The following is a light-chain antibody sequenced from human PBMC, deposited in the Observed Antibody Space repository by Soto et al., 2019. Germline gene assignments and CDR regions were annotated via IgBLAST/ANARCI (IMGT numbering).Light chain of an antibody. J-gene: IGKJ4*01. V-gene: IGKV1-5*03. CDR1: QSISNR. CDR3: QQYDSYSPLT. CDR2: KAS. Sequence: DIQMTQSPSTLSASVGDRVTITCRASQSISNRLAWYQQKPGEAPKLLIYKASGLESGVPSRFSGSVSGTAFSLTISSLQPDDFATYYCQQYDSYSPLTFGGGTKV.